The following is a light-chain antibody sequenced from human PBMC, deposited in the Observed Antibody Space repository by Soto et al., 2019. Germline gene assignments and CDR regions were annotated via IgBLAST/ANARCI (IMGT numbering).Light chain of an antibody. CDR2: AAS. CDR3: QQSYSTPHT. Sequence: DSQMTQYPSSLSASVGDRVTITCRASQSISSYLNWYQQKPGKAPKLLIYAASSLQSGVPSRVSGSGSGTDFTLTISSLQPEDFATYYCQQSYSTPHTFGQGTKLEIK. CDR1: QSISSY. V-gene: IGKV1-39*01. J-gene: IGKJ2*01.